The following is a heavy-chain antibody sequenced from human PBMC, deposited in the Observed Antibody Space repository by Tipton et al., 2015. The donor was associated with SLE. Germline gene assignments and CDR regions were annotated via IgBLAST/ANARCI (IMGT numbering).Heavy chain of an antibody. Sequence: QGQLVQSGSELKKPGASVKVSCKASGYTFTSYAVNWVRQAPGQGLEWMGWVNTNTGNPTYAQGFTGRFVFSLDTSVSTAYLQISSLKAEDTAVYYCASNLFGVVIDGMDVWGQGPTVTVSS. CDR2: VNTNTGNP. CDR1: GYTFTSYA. V-gene: IGHV7-4-1*02. J-gene: IGHJ6*02. CDR3: ASNLFGVVIDGMDV. D-gene: IGHD3-3*01.